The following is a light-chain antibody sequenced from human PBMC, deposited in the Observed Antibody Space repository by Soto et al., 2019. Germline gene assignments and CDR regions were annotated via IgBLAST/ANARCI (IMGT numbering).Light chain of an antibody. V-gene: IGLV2-14*01. J-gene: IGLJ1*01. CDR2: EVS. CDR1: TSDVGAYNY. CDR3: SSYTSDGTLV. Sequence: QSVLTQPASVSGSPGQSITISCAGTTSDVGAYNYVSWYQQHPGKAPRLIIYEVSNRPSGVSNRFSGSKSGNTASLTISGLQAEDEADYYCSSYTSDGTLVFGTGTKLTVL.